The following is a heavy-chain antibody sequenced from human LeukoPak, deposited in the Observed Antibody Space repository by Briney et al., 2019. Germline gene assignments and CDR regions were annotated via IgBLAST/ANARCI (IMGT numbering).Heavy chain of an antibody. J-gene: IGHJ4*02. V-gene: IGHV3-30-3*01. CDR2: ISYDGSNK. CDR3: ARAPESYGSGWYGLY. Sequence: GKSLRLSCAASGFTFSSYSMHWVRQAPGKGLEWVALISYDGSNKYYADSVKGRFTVSGDNSKNTFFLQMNSLRTEDTAMYYCARAPESYGSGWYGLYWGQGTLVTVSS. CDR1: GFTFSSYS. D-gene: IGHD6-19*01.